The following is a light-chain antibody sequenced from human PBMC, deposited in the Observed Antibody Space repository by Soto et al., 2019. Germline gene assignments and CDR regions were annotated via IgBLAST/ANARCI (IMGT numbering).Light chain of an antibody. Sequence: QSVLTQPPSASGTPGQRVTISCSGSSSNIGSNTLSWYQQLPGTAPKLLIYLGDQRASGVSDRFSGSKSGTSASLAINGLRSDDEADYYCAAWDDNLNAYVFGSGTKVTVL. CDR3: AAWDDNLNAYV. CDR1: SSNIGSNT. CDR2: LGD. V-gene: IGLV1-44*01. J-gene: IGLJ1*01.